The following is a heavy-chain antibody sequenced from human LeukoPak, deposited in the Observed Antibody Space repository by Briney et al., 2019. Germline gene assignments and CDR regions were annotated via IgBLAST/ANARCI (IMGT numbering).Heavy chain of an antibody. D-gene: IGHD3-10*01. CDR3: ANHGGLWFGEYIDY. Sequence: PGGSLRLSCAASGFTFSSYAMSWARQAPGKGLEWVSAISGSGGSTYYADSVKGRFTISRGNSKNTLYLQMNSLRAEDTAVYYCANHGGLWFGEYIDYWGQGTLVTVSS. CDR2: ISGSGGST. V-gene: IGHV3-23*01. CDR1: GFTFSSYA. J-gene: IGHJ4*02.